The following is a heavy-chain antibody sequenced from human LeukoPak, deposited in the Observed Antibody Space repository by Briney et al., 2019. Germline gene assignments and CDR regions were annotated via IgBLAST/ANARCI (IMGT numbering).Heavy chain of an antibody. V-gene: IGHV4-59*08. Sequence: SETLSLTCTVSGGSISTYYWSWIRQPPGKGLEWIGYISYSGSTNYNPSLKSRVTISLDTSKNQFALKLSSVAAADTAVYYCARSIIGTRSKFDYWGQGTLVTVSS. J-gene: IGHJ4*02. CDR3: ARSIIGTRSKFDY. CDR2: ISYSGST. D-gene: IGHD1/OR15-1a*01. CDR1: GGSISTYY.